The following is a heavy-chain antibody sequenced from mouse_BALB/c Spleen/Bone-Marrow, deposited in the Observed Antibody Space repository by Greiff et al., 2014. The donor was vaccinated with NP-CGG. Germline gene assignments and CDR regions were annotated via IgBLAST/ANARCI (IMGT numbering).Heavy chain of an antibody. CDR2: MSSSGST. D-gene: IGHD1-1*01. Sequence: VQLQQSGPGLVKPSQSLSLTCTVTGYSITSDYAWNWIRQFPGNKLEWMGYMSSSGSTSYRPSLKSRISITRDTSKSQFFLQLNSVTAEDTGTYYCARDYYGSSYFDYWGQGTTLTVSS. CDR3: ARDYYGSSYFDY. V-gene: IGHV3-2*02. J-gene: IGHJ2*01. CDR1: GYSITSDYA.